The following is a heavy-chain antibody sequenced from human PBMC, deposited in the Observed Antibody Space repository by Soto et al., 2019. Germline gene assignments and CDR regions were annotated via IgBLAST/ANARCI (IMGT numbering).Heavy chain of an antibody. CDR1: GASITNGGYY. D-gene: IGHD6-19*01. Sequence: SETLSLTCSVSGASITNGGYYWTWIRQHPGKGLEWIGYFYYSGSTYYNPSLKSRVTISVDTSKNQFSLKLSSVTAADTAVYYCARGLIAVAGKTLDYWGQGTLVTVSS. J-gene: IGHJ4*02. CDR3: ARGLIAVAGKTLDY. CDR2: FYYSGST. V-gene: IGHV4-31*03.